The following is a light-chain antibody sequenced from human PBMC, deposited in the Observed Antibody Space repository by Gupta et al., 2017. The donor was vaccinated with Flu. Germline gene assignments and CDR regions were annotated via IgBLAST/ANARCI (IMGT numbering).Light chain of an antibody. CDR3: HQELSLPGT. J-gene: IGKJ1*01. CDR1: QTGTDSLDNKNY. V-gene: IGKV4-1*01. CDR2: LAS. Sequence: DIVMTQSPDSLAVSLGERATINCKSSQTGTDSLDNKNYLGWYQLRPGQPPKLLIYLASTRAYGVPDSFSGRGSGTEFTLTIISRQAEDVAVYYCHQELSLPGTFGQGTTVEIK.